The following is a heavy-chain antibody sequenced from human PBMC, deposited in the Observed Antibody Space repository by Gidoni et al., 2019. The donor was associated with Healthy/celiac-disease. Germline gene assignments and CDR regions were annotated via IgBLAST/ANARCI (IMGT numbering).Heavy chain of an antibody. Sequence: HVQLVESGGGVVQPGRSLTLSCAASGFTFSSYGMHWVRQAPGKGLEWVAVISYDGSNKYYADSVKGRFTISRDNSKNTLYLQMNSLRAEDTAVYYCAKIEPTRRFAFDIWGQGTMVTVSS. CDR2: ISYDGSNK. V-gene: IGHV3-30*18. D-gene: IGHD3-16*01. CDR3: AKIEPTRRFAFDI. CDR1: GFTFSSYG. J-gene: IGHJ3*02.